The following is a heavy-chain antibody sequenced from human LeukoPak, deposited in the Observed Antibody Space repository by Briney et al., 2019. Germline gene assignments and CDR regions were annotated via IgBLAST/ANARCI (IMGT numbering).Heavy chain of an antibody. D-gene: IGHD3-10*01. V-gene: IGHV4-59*01. J-gene: IGHJ6*03. CDR1: GGSISNYY. CDR3: AREASMVRGVITNRAYYYYYYMDV. Sequence: PSETLSLTCTVSGGSISNYYWNWIRQPPGKGLEWIGYIYYTGNTNYNPSLKSRVTISVDTSKNQFSLKLSSVTAADTAVYYCAREASMVRGVITNRAYYYYYYMDVWGKGTTVTVSS. CDR2: IYYTGNT.